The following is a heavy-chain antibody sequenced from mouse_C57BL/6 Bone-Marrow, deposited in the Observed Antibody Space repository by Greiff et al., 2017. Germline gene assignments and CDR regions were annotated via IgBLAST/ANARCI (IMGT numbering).Heavy chain of an antibody. CDR1: GYTFTSYW. CDR2: IDPNSGGT. D-gene: IGHD1-1*01. J-gene: IGHJ1*03. V-gene: IGHV1-72*01. CDR3: ASKDGSFYWYFDV. Sequence: QVQLKQPGAELVKPGASVKLSCKASGYTFTSYWMHWVKQRPGRGLEWIGRIDPNSGGTKYNEKFKSKATLTVDKPSSTAYMQLSSLTSEDSAVYYGASKDGSFYWYFDVWGTGTTVTVAS.